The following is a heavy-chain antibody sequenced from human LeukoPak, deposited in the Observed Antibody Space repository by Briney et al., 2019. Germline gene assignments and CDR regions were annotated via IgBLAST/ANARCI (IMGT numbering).Heavy chain of an antibody. CDR3: ARRRVTDYSYAFDI. D-gene: IGHD2-21*02. CDR1: GGSISSSSYY. Sequence: NASETLSLTCTVSGGSISSSSYYWGWIRQPPGKGLEWIGSIYYSGSTYYNPSLKSRVTISVDTFKNQFSLKLSSVTAADTAVYYCARRRVTDYSYAFDIWGQGTMVTVSS. CDR2: IYYSGST. J-gene: IGHJ3*02. V-gene: IGHV4-39*07.